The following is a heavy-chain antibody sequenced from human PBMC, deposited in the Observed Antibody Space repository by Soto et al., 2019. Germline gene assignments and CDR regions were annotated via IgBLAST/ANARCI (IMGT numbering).Heavy chain of an antibody. Sequence: QAHLVQSGPEVKKPGASVKVSCKRSGYIFTSYGIAWVRQAPGQGLEWMGWISAHNGNTEYAQKFQGRVTVTRDTSTSTAYLELRSLRSDDTALYYWARGRDGDYWGQGALVTVSS. V-gene: IGHV1-18*01. CDR1: GYIFTSYG. CDR2: ISAHNGNT. J-gene: IGHJ4*02. CDR3: ARGRDGDY.